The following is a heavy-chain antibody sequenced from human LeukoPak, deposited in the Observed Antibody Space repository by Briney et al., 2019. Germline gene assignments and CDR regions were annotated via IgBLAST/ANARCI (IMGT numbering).Heavy chain of an antibody. V-gene: IGHV4-4*07. D-gene: IGHD5-18*01. CDR2: IYTSGST. CDR1: GGSISSYY. Sequence: PSETLSLTCTVSGGSISSYYWSWLRQPAGKGLEWIGRIYTSGSTNYSPSLKSRVTMSVDTSKNQFSLKLSSVTAADTAVYYCARVRVGTAMVGGYFGYWGQGTLVTVSS. CDR3: ARVRVGTAMVGGYFGY. J-gene: IGHJ4*02.